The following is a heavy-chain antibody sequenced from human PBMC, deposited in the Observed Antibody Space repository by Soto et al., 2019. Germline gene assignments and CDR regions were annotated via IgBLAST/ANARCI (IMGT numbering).Heavy chain of an antibody. J-gene: IGHJ6*02. V-gene: IGHV3-23*01. CDR2: ISGSGGST. CDR1: GFTFSSYA. CDR3: AKDPFYGMDV. Sequence: VGSLSLSCAASGFTFSSYAMSWVRQAPGKGLEWVSAISGSGGSTYYADSVKGRFTISRDNSKNTLYLQMNSLRAEDTAVYYCAKDPFYGMDVWGQGTTVTVSS.